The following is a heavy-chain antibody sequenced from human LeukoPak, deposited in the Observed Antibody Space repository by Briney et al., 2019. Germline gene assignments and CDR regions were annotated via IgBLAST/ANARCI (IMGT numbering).Heavy chain of an antibody. D-gene: IGHD2/OR15-2a*01. V-gene: IGHV3-53*01. CDR2: IYSGGST. J-gene: IGHJ6*03. CDR1: GFTVSSNY. Sequence: GGSLRLSCAASGFTVSSNYMSWVRQAPGKGLEWVSVIYSGGSTYYADSVKGRFTISRDNSKNTLYLQMNSLRAEDTAVYYCAKAFYRAVSPSWYMDVWGKGTTVTVSS. CDR3: AKAFYRAVSPSWYMDV.